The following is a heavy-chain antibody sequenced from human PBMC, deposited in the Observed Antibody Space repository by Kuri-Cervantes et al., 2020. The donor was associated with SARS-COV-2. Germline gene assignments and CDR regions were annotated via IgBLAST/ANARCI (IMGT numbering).Heavy chain of an antibody. CDR1: GYTFTGYY. Sequence: ASVKVSCKASGYTFTGYYMHWVRQAPGQGLEWMGGFDPEDGETIYAQKFQGRVTMTEDTSTDTAYMELSSLRSEDTAVYYCATDFGYSSSSHADYWGQGTLVTVSS. CDR3: ATDFGYSSSSHADY. J-gene: IGHJ4*02. D-gene: IGHD6-6*01. CDR2: FDPEDGET. V-gene: IGHV1-24*01.